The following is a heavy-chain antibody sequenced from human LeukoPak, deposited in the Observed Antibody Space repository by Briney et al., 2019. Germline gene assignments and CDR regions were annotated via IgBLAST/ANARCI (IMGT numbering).Heavy chain of an antibody. D-gene: IGHD1-14*01. CDR1: GGSISSSSDY. V-gene: IGHV4-39*01. CDR3: AKGRKGGRGDAYHV. J-gene: IGHJ3*01. Sequence: SETLSLTCTVSGGSISSSSDYWGWIRQAPGKGLEWIGSIYYHENTYYNSSLKSRVTISVDTSKNQFSLKLNSVTAADTAVYYCAKGRKGGRGDAYHVWGQGTRVTVSS. CDR2: IYYHENT.